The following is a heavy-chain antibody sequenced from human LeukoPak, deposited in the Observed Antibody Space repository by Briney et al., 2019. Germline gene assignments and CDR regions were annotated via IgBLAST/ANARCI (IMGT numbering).Heavy chain of an antibody. V-gene: IGHV3-23*01. D-gene: IGHD4-11*01. Sequence: GGSLRLSCAASGFTFSSYAMSWVRQAPGKGLEWVSALSDSGGSTYYADSVKGRFTISRDNSKNTLYLQMNSLRAEDTAVYYCARSVPDYTRFDYWGQGALVTVSS. J-gene: IGHJ4*02. CDR2: LSDSGGST. CDR1: GFTFSSYA. CDR3: ARSVPDYTRFDY.